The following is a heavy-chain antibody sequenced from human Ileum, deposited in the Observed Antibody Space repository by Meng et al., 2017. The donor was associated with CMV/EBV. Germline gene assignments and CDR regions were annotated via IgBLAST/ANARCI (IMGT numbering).Heavy chain of an antibody. Sequence: PPQDPTTRLVQPSETPSPTRTVTGGSLTSYYVTWSRQPAGKGLEWMGRIHPTVTTDDNPSLRSRVSMSLDKSKNQFSLKLTPVTAADTAVYYCARAAARGVPVDLWGQGTLVTVSS. V-gene: IGHV4-4*07. CDR3: ARAAARGVPVDL. D-gene: IGHD3-10*01. J-gene: IGHJ5*02. CDR1: GGSLTSYY. CDR2: IHPTVTT.